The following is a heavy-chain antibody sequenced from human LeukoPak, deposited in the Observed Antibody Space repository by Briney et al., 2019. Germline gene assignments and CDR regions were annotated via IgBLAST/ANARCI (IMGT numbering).Heavy chain of an antibody. D-gene: IGHD3-22*01. J-gene: IGHJ4*02. CDR1: GFTFSSYA. Sequence: GGSMRLSWAASGFTFSSYAVSWVSQAPGKGLEWVSVISGSGDNTYYADSVKGRFTISRDNSKNTLYVQVNSLGTEDTAAYYCAKGSYYDSSGSFYFDYWGQGTLVTVSS. CDR3: AKGSYYDSSGSFYFDY. V-gene: IGHV3-23*01. CDR2: ISGSGDNT.